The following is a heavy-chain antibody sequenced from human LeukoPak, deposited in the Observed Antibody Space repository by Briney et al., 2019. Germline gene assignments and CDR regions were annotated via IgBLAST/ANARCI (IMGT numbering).Heavy chain of an antibody. CDR2: IYYSGST. Sequence: SETLSLTCTVSGGSISSSSYYWGWIRQPPGKGLEWIGSIYYSGSTYYNPSLKSRVTISVDTSKNQFSLKLSSVTAADTAVYYCERHVSVATKNYCSGGSCYHYNWFDPWGQGTLVTVSS. D-gene: IGHD2-15*01. V-gene: IGHV4-39*01. CDR3: ERHVSVATKNYCSGGSCYHYNWFDP. CDR1: GGSISSSSYY. J-gene: IGHJ5*02.